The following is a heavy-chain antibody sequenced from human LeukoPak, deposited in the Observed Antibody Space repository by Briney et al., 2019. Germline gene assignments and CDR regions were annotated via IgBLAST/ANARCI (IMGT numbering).Heavy chain of an antibody. D-gene: IGHD2-21*02. CDR1: GFTFSRYS. CDR2: ISSSSTYR. J-gene: IGHJ3*02. V-gene: IGHV3-21*06. Sequence: GGSLRLSCAASGFTFSRYSMNWVCQAPGKGLEWVSSISSSSTYRYYADSVEGRFTISRDNAKNSLYLQMNSLRAEDTAVYYCARGGDCGGDCYAPAIWGQGTMVSVSA. CDR3: ARGGDCGGDCYAPAI.